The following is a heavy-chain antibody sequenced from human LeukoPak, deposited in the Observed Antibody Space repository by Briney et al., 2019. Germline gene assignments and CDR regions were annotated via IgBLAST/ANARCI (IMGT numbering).Heavy chain of an antibody. CDR2: IYSGDRT. J-gene: IGHJ4*02. V-gene: IGHV3-66*04. CDR1: GFTFSNAW. CDR3: ARHLRNWDDF. D-gene: IGHD7-27*01. Sequence: GGSLRLSCVASGFTFSNAWMSWVRQAPGKGLEWVSVIYSGDRTDYADSVKGRFTISRDNSKNTVYLQMNSLRAEDTAVYYCARHLRNWDDFWGQGTLVTVSS.